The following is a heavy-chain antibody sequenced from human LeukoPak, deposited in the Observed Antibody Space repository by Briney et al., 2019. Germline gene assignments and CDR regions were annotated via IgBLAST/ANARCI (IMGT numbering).Heavy chain of an antibody. J-gene: IGHJ4*02. CDR2: ISHDGTVS. V-gene: IGHV3-30*03. Sequence: PGRSLRLSCAASGFTFSSYGMQWVRQAPGKGLAWVAVISHDGTVSYYADSVKGRFTISRDNAKNTLYLQMNSLRAEDTAVYYCARVGAIVARLPHYDYWGQGTLVTVSS. D-gene: IGHD5-12*01. CDR1: GFTFSSYG. CDR3: ARVGAIVARLPHYDY.